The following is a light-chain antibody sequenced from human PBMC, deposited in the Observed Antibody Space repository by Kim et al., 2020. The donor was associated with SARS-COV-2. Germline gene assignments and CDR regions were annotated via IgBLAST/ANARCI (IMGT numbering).Light chain of an antibody. J-gene: IGKJ4*01. Sequence: EIVLTQSPATLSLSPGERATLSCRASQGISSYLAWYQQKPGQAPRLLIYDASNRATGIPPRFSGSGSGTDFTLTISSLEPEDFAVYYCQQRTSWPTVTFGGGTKVDIK. CDR3: QQRTSWPTVT. CDR2: DAS. CDR1: QGISSY. V-gene: IGKV3-11*01.